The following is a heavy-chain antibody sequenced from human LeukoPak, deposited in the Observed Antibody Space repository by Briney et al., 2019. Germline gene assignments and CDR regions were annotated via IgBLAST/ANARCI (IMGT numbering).Heavy chain of an antibody. Sequence: GGSLRLSCAASGFTFSGYAMSWVRQAPGKGLEWVSAISGSGGSTYYADSVKGRFTISRDNSKNTLYLQMNSLRAEDTAVYYCAKTKVKAVAGWGDYWGQGTLVTVSS. J-gene: IGHJ4*02. D-gene: IGHD6-19*01. CDR1: GFTFSGYA. CDR3: AKTKVKAVAGWGDY. CDR2: ISGSGGST. V-gene: IGHV3-23*01.